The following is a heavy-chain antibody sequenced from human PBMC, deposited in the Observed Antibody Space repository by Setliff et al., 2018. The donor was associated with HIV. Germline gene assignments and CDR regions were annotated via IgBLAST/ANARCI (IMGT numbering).Heavy chain of an antibody. J-gene: IGHJ5*02. V-gene: IGHV1-69*05. CDR2: IIPISGTV. Sequence: ASVKVSCKASGGTFSSYAISWVRQAPGQGLEWMGGIIPISGTVNYAQKFWGRVTITTHESTSTAYMELSSLRSEDTAVYYCARDFGGYCSSMSCPGRFDPWGQGTLVTVSS. CDR1: GGTFSSYA. D-gene: IGHD2-2*01. CDR3: ARDFGGYCSSMSCPGRFDP.